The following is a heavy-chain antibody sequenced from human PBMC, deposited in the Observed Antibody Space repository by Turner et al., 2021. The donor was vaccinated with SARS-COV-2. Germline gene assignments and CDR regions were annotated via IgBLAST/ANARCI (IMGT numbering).Heavy chain of an antibody. J-gene: IGHJ3*02. D-gene: IGHD3-22*01. CDR2: ISSSSSYI. CDR3: ARARWHYYDSSGYYPDAFDI. Sequence: EVQLVESGGGLVKPGGSLRLSCSASGFTSSTSSMKWVLQAHGKGLEWVSSISSSSSYIYYANSVKGRLTISRDNAKNSLYLQMNSLRAEDTAVYYCARARWHYYDSSGYYPDAFDIWGQGTMVTVSS. V-gene: IGHV3-21*01. CDR1: GFTSSTSS.